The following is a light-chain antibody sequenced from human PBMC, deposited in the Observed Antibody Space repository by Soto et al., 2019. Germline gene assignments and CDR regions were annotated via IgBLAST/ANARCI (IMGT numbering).Light chain of an antibody. J-gene: IGLJ2*01. CDR1: SSDVGGYNY. Sequence: QSALTQPPSASGSPGQSVTISRTGTSSDVGGYNYVSWYQQLPGKAPKLMIYEVIKRPSGVPDRFSGSKSGNTASLTVSGLQAEDEADYYCSSYAGSNNLVFGGGTKLTVL. CDR2: EVI. CDR3: SSYAGSNNLV. V-gene: IGLV2-8*01.